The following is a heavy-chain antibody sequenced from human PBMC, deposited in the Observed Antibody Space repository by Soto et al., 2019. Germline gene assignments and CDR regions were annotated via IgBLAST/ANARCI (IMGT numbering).Heavy chain of an antibody. J-gene: IGHJ5*02. D-gene: IGHD2-15*01. CDR3: ARVVGVIGHWFDP. CDR1: GYTFTSYG. V-gene: IGHV1-18*01. Sequence: QVQLVQSGAEVKKPGASVKVSCKASGYTFTSYGISWVRQAPGQGLEWMGRISAYNGNTNYAQKLQGRVTMTTDTSTITAYMELRSLRSADTAVYYCARVVGVIGHWFDPWGQGTLVTVSS. CDR2: ISAYNGNT.